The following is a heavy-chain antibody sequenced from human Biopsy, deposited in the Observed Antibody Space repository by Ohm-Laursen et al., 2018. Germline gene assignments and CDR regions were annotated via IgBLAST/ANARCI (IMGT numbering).Heavy chain of an antibody. CDR3: TLEGAGFDN. J-gene: IGHJ4*02. D-gene: IGHD3-10*01. CDR1: GFTFSASA. V-gene: IGHV3-73*01. CDR2: IRSKAKSYAT. Sequence: LSLTCAGSGFTFSASAVHWVRQASGKGLEWVGRIRSKAKSYATAYAASVTGRFTISRDDSKNTTYLQMNSLKTEDTAVYYCTLEGAGFDNWGQGTLVTVSS.